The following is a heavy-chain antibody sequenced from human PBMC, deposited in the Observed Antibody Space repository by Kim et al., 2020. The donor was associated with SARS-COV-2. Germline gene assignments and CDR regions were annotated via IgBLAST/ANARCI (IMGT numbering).Heavy chain of an antibody. D-gene: IGHD6-19*01. Sequence: GESLKISCKGSGYNFNTYWIAWVRQMPGKGLEWMGIIFPGDSDTRYSPSFQGQVTISVDKSITTAYLQWSSLKASDSAVYYCARRKKRSSSDWSGPSGPAGVLDVWGQGTTVTVSS. CDR3: ARRKKRSSSDWSGPSGPAGVLDV. CDR2: IFPGDSDT. V-gene: IGHV5-51*01. CDR1: GYNFNTYW. J-gene: IGHJ6*02.